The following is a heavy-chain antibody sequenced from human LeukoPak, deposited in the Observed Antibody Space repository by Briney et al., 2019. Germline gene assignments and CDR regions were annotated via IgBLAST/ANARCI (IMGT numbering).Heavy chain of an antibody. CDR3: ARDQRGSGSDVDY. D-gene: IGHD3-10*01. CDR1: GDPVSSYY. J-gene: IGHJ4*02. Sequence: SETLSLACTVSGDPVSSYYWSWIRQPAGKGLEWIGRISTSGSTYYNPSLKSRVTMSVDTSKNQFSLKLRPVTAADTAVYYCARDQRGSGSDVDYWGQGTLVTVSS. CDR2: ISTSGST. V-gene: IGHV4-4*07.